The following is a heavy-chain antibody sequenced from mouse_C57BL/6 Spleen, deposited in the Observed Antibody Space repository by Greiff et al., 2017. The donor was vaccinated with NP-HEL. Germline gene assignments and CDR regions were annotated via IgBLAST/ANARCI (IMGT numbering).Heavy chain of an antibody. J-gene: IGHJ1*03. CDR2: ISYDGSN. CDR1: GYSITSGYY. D-gene: IGHD1-3*01. V-gene: IGHV3-6*01. CDR3: ARGGKGYFDV. Sequence: EVQLQESGPGLVKPSQSLSLTCSVTGYSITSGYYWNWIRQFPGNKLEWMGYISYDGSNNYNPSLKNRISITRDTSKNQFFLKLNSVTTEDTATYYCARGGKGYFDVWGTGTTVTVSS.